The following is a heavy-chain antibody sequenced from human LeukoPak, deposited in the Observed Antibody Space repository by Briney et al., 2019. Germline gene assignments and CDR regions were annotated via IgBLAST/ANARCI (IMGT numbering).Heavy chain of an antibody. Sequence: PGRSLRLSCAASGFTFSSYAMHWVRQAPGKGLEWVAVISYDGSNKYYADSVKGRFTISRDNSKNTLYLQMNSLRAEDTAVYYCARAGNYYDSSAPLFDYGGQGTLVTVSS. D-gene: IGHD3-22*01. V-gene: IGHV3-30-3*01. CDR3: ARAGNYYDSSAPLFDY. J-gene: IGHJ4*02. CDR1: GFTFSSYA. CDR2: ISYDGSNK.